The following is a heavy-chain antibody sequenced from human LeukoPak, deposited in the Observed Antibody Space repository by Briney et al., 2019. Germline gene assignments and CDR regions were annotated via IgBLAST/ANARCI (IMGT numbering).Heavy chain of an antibody. D-gene: IGHD3-3*01. CDR2: INPSSGTT. V-gene: IGHV1-46*01. CDR3: ARGPHKRTYDRDNWFDP. J-gene: IGHJ5*02. Sequence: ASVKVSCKASGYTFTNYYMVCVRQAPVQGLEWMGIINPSSGTTNYAQKFQGRVTMTRDMSTSTVYMELSSLRSEDTAVYYCARGPHKRTYDRDNWFDPWGQGTLVTVSS. CDR1: GYTFTNYY.